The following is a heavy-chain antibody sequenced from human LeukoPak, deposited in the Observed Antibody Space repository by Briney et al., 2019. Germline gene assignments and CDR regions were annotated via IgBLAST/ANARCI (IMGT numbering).Heavy chain of an antibody. V-gene: IGHV4-39*01. Sequence: SETLSLTCTVSGGSISSGSHYWGWIRQPPGKGLEWIGSIYYSGSTYYNPSLKSRVTISVDTSKNQFSLKLSSVTAADTAVYYCANYYYTDVWGKGTTVTISS. CDR1: GGSISSGSHY. CDR2: IYYSGST. J-gene: IGHJ6*03. CDR3: ANYYYTDV.